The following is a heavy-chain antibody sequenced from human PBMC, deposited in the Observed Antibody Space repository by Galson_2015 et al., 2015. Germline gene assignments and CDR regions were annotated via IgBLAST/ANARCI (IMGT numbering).Heavy chain of an antibody. V-gene: IGHV3-33*01. D-gene: IGHD3-9*01. J-gene: IGHJ4*02. CDR2: IWYDGSNK. CDR3: ARAGNVRYFDWLLSPETRELDY. Sequence: SLRLSCAASGFTFSSYGMHWVRQAPGKGLEWVAVIWYDGSNKYYADSVKGRFTISRDNSKNTLYLQMNSLRAEDTAVYYCARAGNVRYFDWLLSPETRELDYWGQGTLVPVSS. CDR1: GFTFSSYG.